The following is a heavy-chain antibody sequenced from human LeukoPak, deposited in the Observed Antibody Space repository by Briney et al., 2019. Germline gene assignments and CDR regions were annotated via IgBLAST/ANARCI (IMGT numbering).Heavy chain of an antibody. CDR2: IYPGDSDT. Sequence: GESLKISCKGSGYSFTSYWIGWVRQMPGKGLEWMGIIYPGDSDTRYSPSFQGQVTISADKSISTAYLQWSSLKASDTAMYYCARLPSGVRGDRWFDPWGQGTLVTVSS. CDR3: ARLPSGVRGDRWFDP. CDR1: GYSFTSYW. V-gene: IGHV5-51*01. J-gene: IGHJ5*02. D-gene: IGHD3-10*01.